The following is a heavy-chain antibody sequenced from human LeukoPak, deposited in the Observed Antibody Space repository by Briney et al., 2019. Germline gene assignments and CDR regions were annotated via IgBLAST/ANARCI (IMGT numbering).Heavy chain of an antibody. CDR2: IYTSGST. CDR1: GGSISGYY. J-gene: IGHJ5*02. V-gene: IGHV4-4*07. Sequence: PSETLSLTCTVSGGSISGYYWSWIRQPAGKGLEWIGRIYTSGSTNYNPSLKSRVTVSVDTSKNQFSLKLSSVTAADTAVYYCARNGDYIRWFDPWGQGTLVTVSS. D-gene: IGHD4-17*01. CDR3: ARNGDYIRWFDP.